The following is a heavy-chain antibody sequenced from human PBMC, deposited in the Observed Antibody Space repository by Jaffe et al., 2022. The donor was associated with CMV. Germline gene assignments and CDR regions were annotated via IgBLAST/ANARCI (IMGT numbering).Heavy chain of an antibody. V-gene: IGHV1-18*04. J-gene: IGHJ3*02. CDR3: ARYCSGGSCYELEGPDAFDI. D-gene: IGHD2-15*01. CDR1: GYTFTSYG. CDR2: ISAYNGNT. Sequence: QVQLVQSGAEVKKPGASVKVSCKASGYTFTSYGISWVRQAPGQGLEWMGWISAYNGNTNYAQKLQGRVTMTTDTSTSTAYMELRSLRSDDTAVYYCARYCSGGSCYELEGPDAFDIWGQGTMVTVSS.